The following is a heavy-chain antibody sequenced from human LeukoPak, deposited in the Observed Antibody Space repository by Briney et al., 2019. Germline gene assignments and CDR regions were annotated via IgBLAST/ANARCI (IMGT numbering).Heavy chain of an antibody. J-gene: IGHJ4*02. V-gene: IGHV3-23*01. CDR2: ISGSGGST. D-gene: IGHD2-15*01. CDR1: GFTFSSYA. CDR3: ATYFRYCSGGSCYSFDY. Sequence: GGSLRLSCAASGFTFSSYAMSWVRQAPGKGREWVSAISGSGGSTYYADSVKGRFTISRDNAKNTLYLQMNSLRAEDTAVYYCATYFRYCSGGSCYSFDYWGQGTLATVSS.